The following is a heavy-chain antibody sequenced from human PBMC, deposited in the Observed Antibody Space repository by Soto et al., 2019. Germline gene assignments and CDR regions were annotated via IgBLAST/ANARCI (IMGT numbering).Heavy chain of an antibody. Sequence: ASVKVSCKASGYTFTNYYMHWLRQAPGQGLEWMGIINPSGGSTSYAQKFQGRVTMTRDTSTSTVYMELSSLRSEDTAVYYCAREQQLGNAFDIWGQGTMVTVSS. J-gene: IGHJ3*02. V-gene: IGHV1-46*01. CDR1: GYTFTNYY. CDR2: INPSGGST. CDR3: AREQQLGNAFDI. D-gene: IGHD6-13*01.